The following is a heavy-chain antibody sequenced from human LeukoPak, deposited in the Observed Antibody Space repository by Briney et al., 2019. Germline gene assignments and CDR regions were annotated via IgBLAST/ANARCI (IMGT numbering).Heavy chain of an antibody. V-gene: IGHV1-2*02. CDR3: ARGLYSSSWYSQD. CDR1: GYTFTGYY. Sequence: ASVKVSCKASGYTFTGYYMHWVRQAPGQGLEWMGWINPNSGGTNYAQKFQGRVTMTRDTSISTAYMELSRLRSDDTAVYYCARGLYSSSWYSQDWGQGTLVTVSS. CDR2: INPNSGGT. J-gene: IGHJ4*02. D-gene: IGHD6-13*01.